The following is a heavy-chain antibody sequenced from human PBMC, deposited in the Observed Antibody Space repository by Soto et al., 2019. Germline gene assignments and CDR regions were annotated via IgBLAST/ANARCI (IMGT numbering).Heavy chain of an antibody. Sequence: ASVKVSCKASGYTFTSYAMHWVRQAPGQRLEWMGWINAGNGNTKYSQKFQGRVTITRDTSASTAYMELSSLRSEDTAVYYCARIHSSGWYDAFDIWAQGTMVTVSS. D-gene: IGHD6-13*01. CDR3: ARIHSSGWYDAFDI. J-gene: IGHJ3*02. CDR1: GYTFTSYA. V-gene: IGHV1-3*01. CDR2: INAGNGNT.